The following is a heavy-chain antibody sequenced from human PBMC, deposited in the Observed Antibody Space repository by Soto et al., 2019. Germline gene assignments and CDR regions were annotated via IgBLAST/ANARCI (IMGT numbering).Heavy chain of an antibody. Sequence: QVQLVQSGAEVKKPGASVKVSCKASGYTFTSYYMHWVRQAPGQGLEWMGIINPSGGSTSYAQKCQGRVTMTRDTSTSTVYMELSSLRSEDTAVYYCAREPPGDDFWSGYYYYYGMDVWGQGTTVTVSS. J-gene: IGHJ6*02. CDR1: GYTFTSYY. CDR3: AREPPGDDFWSGYYYYYGMDV. CDR2: INPSGGST. V-gene: IGHV1-46*01. D-gene: IGHD3-3*01.